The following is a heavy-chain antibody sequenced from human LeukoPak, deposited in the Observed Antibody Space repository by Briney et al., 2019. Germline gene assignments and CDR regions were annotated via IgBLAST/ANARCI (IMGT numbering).Heavy chain of an antibody. Sequence: PSETLSLTCTVSGGSISSGSYYWSWIRQPAGKGLEWIGRIYTSGSTNYNPSLKSRVTISVDTSKNQFSLKLSSVTAADTAVYYCARRLRSPVRFLEWLAKYYFDYWGQGTLVTVSS. D-gene: IGHD3-3*01. CDR3: ARRLRSPVRFLEWLAKYYFDY. J-gene: IGHJ4*02. V-gene: IGHV4-61*02. CDR1: GGSISSGSYY. CDR2: IYTSGST.